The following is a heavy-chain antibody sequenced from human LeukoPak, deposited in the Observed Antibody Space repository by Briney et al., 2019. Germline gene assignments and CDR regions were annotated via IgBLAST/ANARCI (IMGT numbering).Heavy chain of an antibody. V-gene: IGHV1-8*01. CDR3: ARKWVISSSWSMKGLFRPDFNYGMDV. CDR1: GYTFTSYD. J-gene: IGHJ6*02. Sequence: GASVKVSCKASGYTFTSYDINWVRQATGQGLEWMGWMNPNSGNTGYAQKFQGRVTMTRNTSISTAYMELSSLRSEDTAVYYCARKWVISSSWSMKGLFRPDFNYGMDVWGQGTTVTVSS. D-gene: IGHD6-13*01. CDR2: MNPNSGNT.